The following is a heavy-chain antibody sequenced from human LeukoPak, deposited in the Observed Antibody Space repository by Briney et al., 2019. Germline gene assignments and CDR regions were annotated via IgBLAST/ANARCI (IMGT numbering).Heavy chain of an antibody. D-gene: IGHD6-13*01. CDR1: GGSISSSSYY. CDR3: ARGLSSSWYTSLKSYSYYMDV. CDR2: ISSSNITI. J-gene: IGHJ6*03. V-gene: IGHV3-48*01. Sequence: ETLSLTCTVSGGSISSSSYYWGWVRQAPGKGLEWISLISSSNITIYYADSVKGRFTISRDNAKNSLYLQMNSLRAEDTAVYYCARGLSSSWYTSLKSYSYYMDVWGKGTTVTVSS.